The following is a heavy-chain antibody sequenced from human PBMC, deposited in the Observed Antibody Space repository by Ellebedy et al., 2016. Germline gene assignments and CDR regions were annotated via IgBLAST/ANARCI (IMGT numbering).Heavy chain of an antibody. Sequence: GGSLRLSCAASGFTFSSYWMSWVRQAPGKGLEWVANIKPDGSEKYYVDSVKGRFTISRDNAKNSLHLHMNSLRAEDTAVYYCARGKSNSYGTYYFDYWGQGTLVTVSS. V-gene: IGHV3-7*01. CDR1: GFTFSSYW. CDR2: IKPDGSEK. D-gene: IGHD5-18*01. CDR3: ARGKSNSYGTYYFDY. J-gene: IGHJ4*02.